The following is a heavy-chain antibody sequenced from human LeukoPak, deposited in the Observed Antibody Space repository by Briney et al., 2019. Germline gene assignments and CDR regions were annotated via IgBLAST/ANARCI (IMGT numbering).Heavy chain of an antibody. CDR1: GGSISSYY. J-gene: IGHJ4*02. CDR2: IYYSGST. D-gene: IGHD3-3*01. CDR3: ARARFGVVLDY. V-gene: IGHV4-59*01. Sequence: PSETLSLTCTVSGGSISSYYWSWIRQPPGKGLEWIGYIYYSGSTNYNPSLKSRVTISVDTSKNQFPLKLSSVTAADTAVYYCARARFGVVLDYWGQGTLVTVSS.